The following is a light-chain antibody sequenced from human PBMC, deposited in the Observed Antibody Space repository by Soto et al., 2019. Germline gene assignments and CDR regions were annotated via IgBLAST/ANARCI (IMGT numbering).Light chain of an antibody. J-gene: IGKJ1*01. V-gene: IGKV1-39*01. CDR1: QNIRSR. Sequence: DFQMTQSPSTLSASVGDRVTITCRASQNIRSRLAWFQQKPGKAPKLLIYAASSLQSGVPSRFSGSGSGPDFTLTISSLQPEDFAAYYCQQSYSTPWTFGQGTKVDIK. CDR3: QQSYSTPWT. CDR2: AAS.